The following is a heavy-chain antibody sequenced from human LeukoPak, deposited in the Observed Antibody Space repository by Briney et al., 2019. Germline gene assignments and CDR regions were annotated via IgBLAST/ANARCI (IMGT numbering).Heavy chain of an antibody. V-gene: IGHV4-34*01. D-gene: IGHD2-2*01. CDR3: ARGVVPPFYYYYSYMDV. CDR2: IYHSGST. CDR1: GGSFSGYY. Sequence: SETLSLTCAVYGGSFSGYYWNWIRQPPGKGLEWIGEIYHSGSTNYNPSLKSRVTMSVDTSKNQFSLKLRSVTAAGTAVYYCARGVVPPFYYYYSYMDVWGKGTPVIV. J-gene: IGHJ6*03.